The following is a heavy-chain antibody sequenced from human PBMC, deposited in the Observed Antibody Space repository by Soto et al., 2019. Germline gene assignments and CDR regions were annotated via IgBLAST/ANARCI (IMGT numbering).Heavy chain of an antibody. J-gene: IGHJ5*02. V-gene: IGHV1-69*13. D-gene: IGHD2-21*02. CDR3: ARVGVGLTATWFDP. CDR1: GGTFSSYA. Sequence: GASVKVSCKASGGTFSSYAISWVRQAPGQGLEWMGGIIPIFGTANYAQKFQGRVTITADESTSTAYMELSSLRSEDTAVYYCARVGVGLTATWFDPWGQGTLVTVSS. CDR2: IIPIFGTA.